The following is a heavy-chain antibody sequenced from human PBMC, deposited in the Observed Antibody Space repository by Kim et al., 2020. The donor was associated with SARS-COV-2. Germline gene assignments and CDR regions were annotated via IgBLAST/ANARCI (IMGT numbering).Heavy chain of an antibody. Sequence: SETLSLTCAVSGGSFSGYYWKWIRQPPGKGLEWIGDINHSGRTNYNRSLESRVTISVDTSKNQFSLKLSSVTAADTAEYYCARPRRSSTEGRHYGMDVWGQGTTVIVSS. J-gene: IGHJ6*02. V-gene: IGHV4-34*01. CDR3: ARPRRSSTEGRHYGMDV. D-gene: IGHD6-6*01. CDR1: GGSFSGYY. CDR2: INHSGRT.